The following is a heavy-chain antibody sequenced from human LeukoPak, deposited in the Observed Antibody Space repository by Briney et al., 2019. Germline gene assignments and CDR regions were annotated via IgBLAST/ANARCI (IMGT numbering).Heavy chain of an antibody. CDR3: ARDGGHGGDLDY. V-gene: IGHV3-7*01. J-gene: IGHJ4*02. CDR1: GFTFTTYW. D-gene: IGHD2-21*02. CDR2: IKQDGSEK. Sequence: GSLRLSCAASGFTFTTYWMHWVRQAPGKGLEWVANIKQDGSEKYYVDSAKGRFTISRDNGKNSVYLQMNSLRAEDTAVYYCARDGGHGGDLDYWGQGTLVTVSS.